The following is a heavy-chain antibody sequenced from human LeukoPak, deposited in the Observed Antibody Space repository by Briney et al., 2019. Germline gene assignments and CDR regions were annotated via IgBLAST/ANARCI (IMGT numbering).Heavy chain of an antibody. CDR3: ARDGLNDGYPLDY. J-gene: IGHJ4*02. CDR2: IHYSGST. CDR1: GGSNSGYC. V-gene: IGHV4-59*12. Sequence: SETLSLTCTVPGGSNSGYCWSWSRQPPGKGLEWIAYIHYSGSTNYNPPLKSRLTISVDTSKNQLSLKLNSVTDADTAVYYCARDGLNDGYPLDYWGQGTLVSVSS. D-gene: IGHD5-24*01.